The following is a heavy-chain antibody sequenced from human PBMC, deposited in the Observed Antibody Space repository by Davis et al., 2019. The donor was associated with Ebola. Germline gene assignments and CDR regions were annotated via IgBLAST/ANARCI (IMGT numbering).Heavy chain of an antibody. V-gene: IGHV1-18*01. CDR1: GYTFTSYG. J-gene: IGHJ4*02. Sequence: ASVKVSCKAFGYTFTSYGISWVRQAPGQGLEWMGWISAYNGNTNYAQKLQGRVTMTTDTSTSTAYMELRSLRSDDTAVYYCASLYCSGGSCSPNFDYWGQGTLVTVSS. D-gene: IGHD2-15*01. CDR3: ASLYCSGGSCSPNFDY. CDR2: ISAYNGNT.